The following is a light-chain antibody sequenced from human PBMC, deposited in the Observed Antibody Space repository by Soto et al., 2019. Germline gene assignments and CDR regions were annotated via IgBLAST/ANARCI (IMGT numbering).Light chain of an antibody. CDR3: QQSYSNPET. J-gene: IGKJ2*01. CDR1: QTVNRY. Sequence: DIQMTQSPSSLSASVGDRVTLTCRASQTVNRYLNWSQQKPGKAPKLLIYAASNLQSGVPSRFGGSGSGTEFTLNISGLQPEDFATYYCQQSYSNPETFGQGTKLEIK. CDR2: AAS. V-gene: IGKV1-39*01.